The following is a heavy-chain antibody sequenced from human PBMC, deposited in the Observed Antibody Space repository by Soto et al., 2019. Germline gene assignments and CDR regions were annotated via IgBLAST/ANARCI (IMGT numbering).Heavy chain of an antibody. J-gene: IGHJ6*02. V-gene: IGHV3-30*04. CDR3: AREMIPMIMGGMSAMDV. D-gene: IGHD3-22*01. Sequence: QVQLVESGGGVVQPERSQRLSCTASKFTFASYVMHWVRQAPGEGLEWVALISFDGTNKYYADSVKGRFTISRDKSKNTTYLQMNSLRPEDTAVYYCAREMIPMIMGGMSAMDVWGQGTTVTVS. CDR2: ISFDGTNK. CDR1: KFTFASYV.